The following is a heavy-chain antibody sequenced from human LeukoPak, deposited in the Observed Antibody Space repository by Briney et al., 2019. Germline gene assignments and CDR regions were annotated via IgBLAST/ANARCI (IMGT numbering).Heavy chain of an antibody. J-gene: IGHJ4*02. Sequence: SETLSLTCAVSGYSISSGYYWSWIRPPPGKGLEWIGSIYHSGNTNYNPSLKSRVTISVDTSKNQFSLKVSSVTAADTALYYCARWYSSSGYLDYWGQGTLVTVSS. CDR2: IYHSGNT. CDR1: GYSISSGYY. CDR3: ARWYSSSGYLDY. V-gene: IGHV4-38-2*01. D-gene: IGHD6-6*01.